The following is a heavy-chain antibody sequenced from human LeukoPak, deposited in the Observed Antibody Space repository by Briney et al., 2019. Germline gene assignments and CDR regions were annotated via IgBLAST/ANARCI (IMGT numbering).Heavy chain of an antibody. Sequence: GGSLRLSCAASGFTFRSYGMHWVRQAPGKGLEWVAVIWYDGSKTYYADSVKGRFTTSRDNSKNTLYLQMNSLRAEDTAVYYCARDFLTGYFDYWGQGTLVTVSS. CDR2: IWYDGSKT. CDR3: ARDFLTGYFDY. CDR1: GFTFRSYG. J-gene: IGHJ4*02. V-gene: IGHV3-33*01. D-gene: IGHD3-9*01.